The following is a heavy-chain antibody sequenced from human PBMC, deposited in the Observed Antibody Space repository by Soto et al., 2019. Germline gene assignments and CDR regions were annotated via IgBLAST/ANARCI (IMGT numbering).Heavy chain of an antibody. CDR3: AGSGYYYY. D-gene: IGHD3-22*01. V-gene: IGHV3-30*03. J-gene: IGHJ4*02. Sequence: GGSLRLSCAASGFTFSSYGMHWVRQAPGKGLEWVAVISYDGSNKYYADSVKGRFTISRDNSKNTLYLQMNSLRAEDTAVYYCAGSGYYYYWGQGTLVTVSS. CDR1: GFTFSSYG. CDR2: ISYDGSNK.